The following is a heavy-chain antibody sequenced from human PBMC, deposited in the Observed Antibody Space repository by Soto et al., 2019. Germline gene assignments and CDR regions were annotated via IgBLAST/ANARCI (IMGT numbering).Heavy chain of an antibody. V-gene: IGHV4-34*01. CDR3: ARTLPWRKQLVLCFDP. Sequence: SETLSLTCAVYGGSFSGYYWSWVRQPPGKGLEWTGEINHSGSTNYNPSLKSRVTISVDTSKNQFSLKLSSVTAADTAVYYCARTLPWRKQLVLCFDPWGQGTLVTVSS. D-gene: IGHD6-13*01. CDR1: GGSFSGYY. J-gene: IGHJ5*02. CDR2: INHSGST.